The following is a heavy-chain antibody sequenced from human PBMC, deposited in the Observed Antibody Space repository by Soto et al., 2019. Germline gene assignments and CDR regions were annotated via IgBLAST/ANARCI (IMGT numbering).Heavy chain of an antibody. CDR1: GYSFTSYW. CDR3: ARPGYWSSTSCTHYGMDV. Sequence: PGESLKISCKGSGYSFTSYWISWVRQMPGKGLEWMGRIDPSDSYTNYSPSFQGHVTISADKSISTAYLQWSSLKASDTAMYYCARPGYWSSTSCTHYGMDVWGQGTTVTVSS. V-gene: IGHV5-10-1*01. D-gene: IGHD2-2*03. CDR2: IDPSDSYT. J-gene: IGHJ6*02.